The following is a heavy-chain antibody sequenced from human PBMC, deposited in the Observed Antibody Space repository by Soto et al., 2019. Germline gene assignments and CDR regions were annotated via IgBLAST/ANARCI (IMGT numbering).Heavy chain of an antibody. CDR1: GGTFRNYP. V-gene: IGHV1-69*02. J-gene: IGHJ4*02. CDR3: ARGPLDVLNHFET. Sequence: QVQLVQSGTEVKKPGSSVKVSCKASGGTFRNYPINWVRQAPGQGLEWMGSIFPLTDIPDYAQNFQARLTITADKSTSAAYMELSILTSDDTAMYIWARGPLDVLNHFETWGQGTLVTVSS. CDR2: IFPLTDIP.